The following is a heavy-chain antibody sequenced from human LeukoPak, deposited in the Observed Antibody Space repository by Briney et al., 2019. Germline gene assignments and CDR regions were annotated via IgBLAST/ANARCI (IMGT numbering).Heavy chain of an antibody. J-gene: IGHJ5*02. V-gene: IGHV1-58*02. CDR1: GFTFTSSA. CDR2: IVVGSGNT. CDR3: ARSACTNTPCYAPTTWFDP. D-gene: IGHD2-2*01. Sequence: SVKVSCKASGFTFTSSAMQWVRQARGQRLEWIGWIVVGSGNTNYAQKFQERVTITRDMSTSTAYMELTSLTSDDTAVYYCARSACTNTPCYAPTTWFDPWGQGTLVTVSS.